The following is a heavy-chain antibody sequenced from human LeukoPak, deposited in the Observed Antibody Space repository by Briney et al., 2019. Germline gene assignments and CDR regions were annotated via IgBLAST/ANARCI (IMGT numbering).Heavy chain of an antibody. CDR2: IYYSGST. V-gene: IGHV4-59*01. D-gene: IGHD5-24*01. J-gene: IGHJ4*02. CDR3: AKSFSETERATITAY. CDR1: GGSISTYF. Sequence: KPSETLSLTCTVSGGSISTYFWSWIRQPPGKGLEWIGYIYYSGSTNYNPSLKSRVTISLDTSKNQFSLKLSSVTAADTAIYYCAKSFSETERATITAYWGQGTLVTVSS.